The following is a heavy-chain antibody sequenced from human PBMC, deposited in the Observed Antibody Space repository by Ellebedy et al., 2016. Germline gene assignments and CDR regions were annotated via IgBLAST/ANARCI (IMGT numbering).Heavy chain of an antibody. CDR1: GFTFSSYA. CDR3: AKGRPISNYPFRNYYYYYMDL. J-gene: IGHJ6*03. Sequence: GESLKISXAASGFTFSSYAMSWVRQAPGKGLEWVSAIGGSDSSTYYADSVKGRFTISRDNSKNTVYLQMNSLRAEDTAVYYCAKGRPISNYPFRNYYYYYMDLWGKGTTVTVSS. V-gene: IGHV3-23*01. CDR2: IGGSDSST. D-gene: IGHD4-11*01.